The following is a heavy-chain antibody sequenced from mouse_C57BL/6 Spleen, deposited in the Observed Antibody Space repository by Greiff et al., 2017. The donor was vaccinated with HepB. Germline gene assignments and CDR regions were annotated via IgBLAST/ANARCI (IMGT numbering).Heavy chain of an antibody. D-gene: IGHD2-1*01. CDR3: ARERIYYGNTWFAY. Sequence: DVHLVESGGGLVKPGGSLKLSCAASGFTFSSYAMSWVRQTPEKRLEWVATISDGGSYTYYPDNVKGRFTISRDNAKNNLYLQMSHLKSEDTAMYYCARERIYYGNTWFAYWGQGTLVTVSA. V-gene: IGHV5-4*01. CDR2: ISDGGSYT. J-gene: IGHJ3*01. CDR1: GFTFSSYA.